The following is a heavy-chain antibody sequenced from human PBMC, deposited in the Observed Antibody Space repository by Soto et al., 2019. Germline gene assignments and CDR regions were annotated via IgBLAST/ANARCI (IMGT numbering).Heavy chain of an antibody. V-gene: IGHV3-66*01. J-gene: IGHJ6*02. CDR3: VRENYYYGLDV. CDR1: GFDASVNF. Sequence: PGGSLRLSCAASGFDASVNFMTWVRQAPGKGLEWVSAINNAYSTFYADSVKGRFTISRDNSKNTVYLQMNSLRVEDTAMDYCVRENYYYGLDVWGQGTAVTVSS. CDR2: INNAYST.